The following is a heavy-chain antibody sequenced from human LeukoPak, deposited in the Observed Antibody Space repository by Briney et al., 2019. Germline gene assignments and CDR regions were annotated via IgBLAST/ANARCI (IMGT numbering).Heavy chain of an antibody. J-gene: IGHJ4*02. D-gene: IGHD5-18*01. CDR1: AFTFSTCS. CDR2: ISSSGSYI. CDR3: ARGSGVQVWSSLDY. Sequence: GGSLRLSCAASAFTFSTCSMNWVRQAPGKGLEWVSSISSSGSYIYYVDSVKGRFTISRDNAKNSLHLQMSGLRAEDTAVYYCARGSGVQVWSSLDYWGQGTLVTVSS. V-gene: IGHV3-21*01.